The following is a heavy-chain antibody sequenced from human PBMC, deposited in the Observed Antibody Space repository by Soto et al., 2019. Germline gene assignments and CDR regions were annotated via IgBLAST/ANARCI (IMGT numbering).Heavy chain of an antibody. V-gene: IGHV3-21*01. Sequence: EVQLVESGGGLVKPGGSLRLSCAASGFTFSSYSMNWVRQAPGKGLEWVSSISSSSSYVYYAHSVKGRFTISRENAKNAPYLQTNSLRAEDTAMYYCARGDPRHGGYYYYYYMDVWGKGTTVTVSS. CDR1: GFTFSSYS. D-gene: IGHD3-16*01. CDR2: ISSSSSYV. CDR3: ARGDPRHGGYYYYYYMDV. J-gene: IGHJ6*03.